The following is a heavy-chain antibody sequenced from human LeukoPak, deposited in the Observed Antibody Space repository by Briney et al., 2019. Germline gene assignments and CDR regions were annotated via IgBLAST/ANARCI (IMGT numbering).Heavy chain of an antibody. Sequence: ASVRVSCKASGYTFTSYAMHWVRQAPGQRLEWMGWINAGNGNTKYSQKFQGRVTITRDTSASTAYMELSSLRSEDTAVYYCARVRYSSSWGPHYYFDYWGQGTLVTVSS. V-gene: IGHV1-3*01. D-gene: IGHD6-13*01. CDR1: GYTFTSYA. CDR3: ARVRYSSSWGPHYYFDY. CDR2: INAGNGNT. J-gene: IGHJ4*02.